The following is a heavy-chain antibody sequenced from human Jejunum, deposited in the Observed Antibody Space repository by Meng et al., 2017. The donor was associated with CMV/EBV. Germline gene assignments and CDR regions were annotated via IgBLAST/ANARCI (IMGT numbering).Heavy chain of an antibody. V-gene: IGHV3-53*01. CDR3: ASTYDDYADRWYLED. D-gene: IGHD3-16*01. CDR2: IYTNANT. J-gene: IGHJ4*02. Sequence: VRNYYITWVRQAPGKGLEWVSVIYTNANTKYSDSVRGRFTISRDTSKNTLYLQMNNLTAADTATYYCASTYDDYADRWYLEDWGQGTLVTVSS. CDR1: VRNYY.